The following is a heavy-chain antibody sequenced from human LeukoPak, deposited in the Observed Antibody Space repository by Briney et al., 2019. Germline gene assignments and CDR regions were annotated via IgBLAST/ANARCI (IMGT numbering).Heavy chain of an antibody. CDR1: GFTFSSYS. D-gene: IGHD2-15*01. CDR2: ISSSSSTI. V-gene: IGHV3-48*01. CDR3: AREAAVRQWWRGYNWFDP. Sequence: GGSLRLSCAASGFTFSSYSMNWVRQAPGKGLEWVSYISSSSSTIYYADSVKGRFTISRDNAKNSLYLQMNSLRAEDTAVYYCAREAAVRQWWRGYNWFDPWGQGTLVTVSS. J-gene: IGHJ5*02.